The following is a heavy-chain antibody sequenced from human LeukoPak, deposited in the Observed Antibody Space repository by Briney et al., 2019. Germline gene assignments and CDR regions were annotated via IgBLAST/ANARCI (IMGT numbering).Heavy chain of an antibody. J-gene: IGHJ4*02. D-gene: IGHD2-8*01. CDR2: MQYTGST. V-gene: IGHV4-59*01. Sequence: SETLSLTCTVSGGSLSSYYWSWIRQPPGKGLEWIAYMQYTGSTSYNPSLKSRVTISLDSSNSQLSLKLKSVTAADTAVYFCARVRRFNGPYNVYFDYWGQGTLVTVSS. CDR1: GGSLSSYY. CDR3: ARVRRFNGPYNVYFDY.